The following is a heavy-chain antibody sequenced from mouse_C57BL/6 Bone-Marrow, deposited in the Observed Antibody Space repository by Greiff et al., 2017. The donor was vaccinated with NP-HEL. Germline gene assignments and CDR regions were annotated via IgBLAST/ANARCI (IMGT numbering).Heavy chain of an antibody. CDR3: ARDTYYDYDGWFAY. V-gene: IGHV5-4*01. J-gene: IGHJ3*01. D-gene: IGHD2-4*01. CDR2: ISDGGSYT. CDR1: GFTFSSYA. Sequence: DVQLQESGGGLVKPGGSLKLSCAASGFTFSSYAMSWVRQTPEKRLEWVATISDGGSYTYYPDNVKGRFTISRDNAKNNLYLQMSHLKSEDTAMYYCARDTYYDYDGWFAYWGQGTLVTVSA.